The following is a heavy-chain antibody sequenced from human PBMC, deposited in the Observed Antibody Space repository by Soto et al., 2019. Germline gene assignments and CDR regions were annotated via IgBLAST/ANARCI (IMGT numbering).Heavy chain of an antibody. Sequence: EVQLAESGGGLAQPGGSLSLSFAASGFPLGGYAMDWVRQAPGKGLEYVSGISGNGVGTYYATSVQGRFTISRDNSKNTVYRQMGSLRPEDMAVYYCARRARPDFYYMDVWGKGTTVTVSS. V-gene: IGHV3-64*01. CDR3: ARRARPDFYYMDV. CDR1: GFPLGGYA. J-gene: IGHJ6*03. CDR2: ISGNGVGT. D-gene: IGHD6-6*01.